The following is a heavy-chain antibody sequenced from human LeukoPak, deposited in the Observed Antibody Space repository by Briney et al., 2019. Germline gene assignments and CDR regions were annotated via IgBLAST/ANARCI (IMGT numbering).Heavy chain of an antibody. V-gene: IGHV3-30*02. D-gene: IGHD4-23*01. CDR2: IRYDGSNK. CDR3: ARDFENGGNFDY. CDR1: GFTFSSYG. J-gene: IGHJ4*02. Sequence: GGSLRLSCAASGFTFSSYGMHWVRQAPGKGLEWVAFIRYDGSNKYYADSVKGRFTISRDNAKNSLYLQMNSLRAEDTAVYYCARDFENGGNFDYWGQGTLVTVSS.